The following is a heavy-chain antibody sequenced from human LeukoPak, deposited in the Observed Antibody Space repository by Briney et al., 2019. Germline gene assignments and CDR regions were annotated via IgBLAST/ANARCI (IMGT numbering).Heavy chain of an antibody. V-gene: IGHV1-2*02. CDR1: GYTLTDYY. Sequence: ASVKVSCKASGYTLTDYYMHWVRQAPGQGLERMGWINPNSGGTNYAQKFQGRVTMTRDTSISTAYMELSRLTSDDTAVYYCARDWRGSYFPDFWGQGTLVTVSS. D-gene: IGHD1-26*01. CDR2: INPNSGGT. J-gene: IGHJ4*02. CDR3: ARDWRGSYFPDF.